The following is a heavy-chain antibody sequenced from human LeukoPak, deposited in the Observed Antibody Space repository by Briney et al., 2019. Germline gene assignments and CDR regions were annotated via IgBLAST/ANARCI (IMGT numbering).Heavy chain of an antibody. CDR1: GDSVSSNSAA. Sequence: SQTLSLTCAISGDSVSSNSAAWNWIRQSPSRGLEWLGRTYYRSKWYNDYAVSVKSRITINPDISKNQFSLQLNSVTPEDTAVYYCARGQFLYSYALPRGFDPWGQGTLVTVSS. J-gene: IGHJ5*02. V-gene: IGHV6-1*01. CDR2: TYYRSKWYN. D-gene: IGHD5-18*01. CDR3: ARGQFLYSYALPRGFDP.